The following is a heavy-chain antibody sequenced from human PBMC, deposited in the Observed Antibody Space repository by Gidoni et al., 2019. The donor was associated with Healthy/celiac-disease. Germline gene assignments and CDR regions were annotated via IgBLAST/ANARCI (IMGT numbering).Heavy chain of an antibody. CDR1: GGTFSSYA. V-gene: IGHV1-69*01. D-gene: IGHD3-3*01. CDR2: ISPNLGTA. Sequence: QVQLVQSGAEVKKPGCSVKVSCTDSGGTFSSYALSWVRQAPGQGLEGMGGISPNLGTATYAQKFQCRVTITADESTSTAYMDLSSLRSEDTAVYYCASPCGLVIPPLEYYYGMDVWGQGTTVTVSS. CDR3: ASPCGLVIPPLEYYYGMDV. J-gene: IGHJ6*02.